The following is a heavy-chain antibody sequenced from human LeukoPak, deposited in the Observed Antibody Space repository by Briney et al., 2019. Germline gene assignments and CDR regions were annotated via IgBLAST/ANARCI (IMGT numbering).Heavy chain of an antibody. CDR3: AKGERSLAFDY. V-gene: IGHV3-30-3*01. Sequence: PGGSLRLSCAASGFTFSSYAMHWVRQAPGKGLEWVAVISYDGSNKYYADSVKGRFTISRDNSKNTLYLQMNSLRAEDTAVYYCAKGERSLAFDYWGQGTLVTVSS. CDR2: ISYDGSNK. CDR1: GFTFSSYA. J-gene: IGHJ4*02. D-gene: IGHD1-1*01.